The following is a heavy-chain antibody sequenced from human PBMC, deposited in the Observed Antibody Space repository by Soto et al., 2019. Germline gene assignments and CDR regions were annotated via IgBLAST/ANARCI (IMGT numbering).Heavy chain of an antibody. D-gene: IGHD2-21*01. CDR1: GGSISSEYYH. Sequence: QVLLQQSGPGLLEPSQTLSLTCAVSGGSISSEYYHWTWLRPPPGKGLEWIGYIHDTGTIMYTLSFENRPTMSVDTSNSQCARQLSSATAAVTAVYFCAREDDGGDRFYSALDVWGQGTTVTVSS. V-gene: IGHV4-30-4*08. CDR3: AREDDGGDRFYSALDV. J-gene: IGHJ6*02. CDR2: IHDTGTI.